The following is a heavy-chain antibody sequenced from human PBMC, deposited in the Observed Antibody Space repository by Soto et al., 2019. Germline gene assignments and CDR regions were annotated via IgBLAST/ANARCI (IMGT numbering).Heavy chain of an antibody. CDR1: GFTFSSFT. Sequence: EVRLVESGGGLVKPGGSLRLSCAASGFTFSSFTINWVRQAPGKGLEWVSSITRSSSGISYADSVKGRFTVSRDKAENSLYLQMNSLRVEDTAVYSCAKDHGSGWAFEYWGQGTLVRVSS. V-gene: IGHV3-21*06. CDR2: ITRSSSGI. CDR3: AKDHGSGWAFEY. D-gene: IGHD6-19*01. J-gene: IGHJ4*02.